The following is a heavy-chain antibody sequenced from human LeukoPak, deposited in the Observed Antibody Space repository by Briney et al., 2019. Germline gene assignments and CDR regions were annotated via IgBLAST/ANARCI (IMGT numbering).Heavy chain of an antibody. D-gene: IGHD3-16*02. V-gene: IGHV3-21*01. Sequence: KPGGSLRLSCAASGFTFSSYSMNWVRQAPGKGLEWVSSISSSSSYIYYADSVKGRFTISRDNAKNSLYLQMNSLRAEDTAVYYCASNGYDYVWGSYRNDYWGQGTLVTVSS. J-gene: IGHJ4*02. CDR1: GFTFSSYS. CDR3: ASNGYDYVWGSYRNDY. CDR2: ISSSSSYI.